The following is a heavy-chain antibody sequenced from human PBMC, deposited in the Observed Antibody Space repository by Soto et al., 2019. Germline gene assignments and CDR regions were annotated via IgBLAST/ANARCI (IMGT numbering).Heavy chain of an antibody. J-gene: IGHJ4*02. CDR2: ISGSGSNP. V-gene: IGHV3-23*01. Sequence: EVQVLESGGGLVQPGGSLRLSCAASGFTFSSYAMSWVRQAPGQGLEWVSAISGSGSNPYYADSVKGRFTISRDNYKNTLYLQMNSLGAEDTALYYCAKTASMTIRDGFDHWGQGTLVTVSS. CDR1: GFTFSSYA. D-gene: IGHD4-17*01. CDR3: AKTASMTIRDGFDH.